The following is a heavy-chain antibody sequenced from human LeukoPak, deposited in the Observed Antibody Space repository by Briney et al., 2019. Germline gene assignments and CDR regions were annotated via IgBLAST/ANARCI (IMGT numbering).Heavy chain of an antibody. D-gene: IGHD5-24*01. CDR3: ARGRNIEMTTMSGGSDY. CDR1: GYTFTDYY. V-gene: IGHV1-2*02. Sequence: ASVKVSCKASGYTFTDYYMHWGRQAPGQGLEWMGWLNPNSGDTNYAQKSQGRVSMTRDTSISTAYMDLSDLRSDDTAVYYCARGRNIEMTTMSGGSDYWGQGTLVTVSS. CDR2: LNPNSGDT. J-gene: IGHJ4*02.